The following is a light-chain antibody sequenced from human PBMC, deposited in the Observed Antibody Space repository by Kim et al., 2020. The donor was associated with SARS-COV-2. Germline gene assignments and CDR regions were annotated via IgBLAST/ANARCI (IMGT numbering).Light chain of an antibody. Sequence: QSALTQPASVSGSPGQSITIACTGTSSDVGSYNLVSWYQQHPGTAPKLMIYEVSKRPSGVPNSFSGSKSGNTASLTISGLQAEDEADYYCCTYAVSSTNVVFGGGTQLTVL. CDR3: CTYAVSSTNVV. J-gene: IGLJ2*01. CDR1: SSDVGSYNL. CDR2: EVS. V-gene: IGLV2-23*02.